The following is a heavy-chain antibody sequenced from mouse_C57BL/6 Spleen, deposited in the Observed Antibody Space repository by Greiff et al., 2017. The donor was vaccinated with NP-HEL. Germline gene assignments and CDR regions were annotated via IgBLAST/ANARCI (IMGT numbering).Heavy chain of an antibody. CDR3: ARIYYDGRLDY. CDR2: IYPRDGST. J-gene: IGHJ2*01. V-gene: IGHV1-85*01. CDR1: GYTFTSYD. Sequence: QVQLKESGPELVKPGASVKLSCKASGYTFTSYDINWVKQRPGQGLEWIGWIYPRDGSTKYNEKFKGKATLTVDTSSSTAYMELHSLTSEDSAVYFCARIYYDGRLDYWGQGTTLTVSS. D-gene: IGHD1-1*01.